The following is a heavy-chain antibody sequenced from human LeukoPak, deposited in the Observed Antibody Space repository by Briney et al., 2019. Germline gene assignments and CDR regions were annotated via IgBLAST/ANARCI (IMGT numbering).Heavy chain of an antibody. CDR1: GYTFTSNY. CDR2: IYPRDGST. J-gene: IGHJ4*02. Sequence: ASVKVSCKASGYTFTSNYIHWVRQAPGQGLEWRGMIYPRDGSTSYAQKFQGKVTVTRDTSTSTVPMELSGLRSEDTAVYYCARDQEGFDYWGQGTLVTVSS. CDR3: ARDQEGFDY. V-gene: IGHV1-46*01.